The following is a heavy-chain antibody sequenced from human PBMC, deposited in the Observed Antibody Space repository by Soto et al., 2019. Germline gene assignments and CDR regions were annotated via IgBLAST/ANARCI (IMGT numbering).Heavy chain of an antibody. J-gene: IGHJ6*02. CDR2: ISYDGSNK. CDR1: GFTFSSYA. V-gene: IGHV3-30-3*01. CDR3: ARDHRWLLLPRDYYYGMDV. D-gene: IGHD2-15*01. Sequence: QVQLVESGGGVVQPGRSLRLSCAASGFTFSSYAMHWVRQAPGKGLEWVAVISYDGSNKYYADSVKGRFTISRDNSKNTLYLQMNSLRAEDTAVYYCARDHRWLLLPRDYYYGMDVWGQGTTVTVSS.